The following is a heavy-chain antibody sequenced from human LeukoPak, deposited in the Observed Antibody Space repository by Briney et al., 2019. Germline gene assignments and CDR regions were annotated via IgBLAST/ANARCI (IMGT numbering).Heavy chain of an antibody. CDR2: IYHTGSS. CDR3: ARRGGSPLGAFDI. D-gene: IGHD1-26*01. J-gene: IGHJ3*02. CDR1: GGSISDFY. Sequence: SETLSLTCAVSGGSISDFYWNWIRQPPGKGPEWLGYIYHTGSSSSNPSLKSRVTISVDTSKNQFSLKLTSVTAADTAMYYCARRGGSPLGAFDIWGQGTMVTVSS. V-gene: IGHV4-59*01.